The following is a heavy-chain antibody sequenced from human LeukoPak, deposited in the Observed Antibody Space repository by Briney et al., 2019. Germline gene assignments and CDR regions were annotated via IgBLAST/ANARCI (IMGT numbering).Heavy chain of an antibody. J-gene: IGHJ4*02. CDR3: AREPEKMEYSSSRQFDY. D-gene: IGHD6-6*01. V-gene: IGHV1-2*02. CDR1: GYTFTGYY. Sequence: GASVKVSCKASGYTFTGYYMHWVRQAPGQGLEWMGWINPNSGGTNYAQKFQGRVTMTRDTSISTAYMELSRLRSDDPAVYYCAREPEKMEYSSSRQFDYWGQGTLVTVSS. CDR2: INPNSGGT.